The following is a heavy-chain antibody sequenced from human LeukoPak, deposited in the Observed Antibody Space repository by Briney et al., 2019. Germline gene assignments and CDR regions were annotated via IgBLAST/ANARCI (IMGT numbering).Heavy chain of an antibody. CDR2: IYPVDSDT. J-gene: IGHJ3*02. V-gene: IGHV5-51*01. CDR1: GYRFSNYW. Sequence: GESLKISCKGSGYRFSNYWIAWVRQMPGKGLEWMGVIYPVDSDTRFSPSFGGRVTISVDKSISNAYLQWSSLKASDTAMYYCARRTIYSDAFDIWGQGTMVTVSS. CDR3: ARRTIYSDAFDI. D-gene: IGHD2-15*01.